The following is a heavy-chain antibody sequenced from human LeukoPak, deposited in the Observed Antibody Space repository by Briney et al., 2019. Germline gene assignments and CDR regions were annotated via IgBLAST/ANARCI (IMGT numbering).Heavy chain of an antibody. CDR1: GGSFSDYH. CDR3: ARARGSTVLYYFDY. J-gene: IGHJ4*02. V-gene: IGHV4-34*01. Sequence: PSETLSLTCTVYGGSFSDYHWSWIRQPPGKGLEWIGEISHSGSTNYNPSLMGRVTMSVDTSKNQFSLKLSSVSAADTAVYYCARARGSTVLYYFDYWGQGALVTVSS. D-gene: IGHD4-11*01. CDR2: ISHSGST.